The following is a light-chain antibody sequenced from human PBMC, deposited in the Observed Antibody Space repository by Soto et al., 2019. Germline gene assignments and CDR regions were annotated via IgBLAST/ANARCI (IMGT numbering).Light chain of an antibody. CDR1: SSDVGGYNY. CDR2: DVS. CDR3: NSYTPSNTRQIV. J-gene: IGLJ1*01. V-gene: IGLV2-14*01. Sequence: QSALTQPASVSGSPGQSITISCTGTSSDVGGYNYVSWYQQHPGKAPKFMIYDVSNRPSGVSTRFSGSKSGNTASLTISGLQAEDEADYYCNSYTPSNTRQIVFGTGTKVTVL.